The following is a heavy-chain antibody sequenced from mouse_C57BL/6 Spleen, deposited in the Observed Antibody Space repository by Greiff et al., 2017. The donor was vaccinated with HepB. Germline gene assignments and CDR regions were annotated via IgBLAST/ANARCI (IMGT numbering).Heavy chain of an antibody. Sequence: QVQLQQSGAELVRPGASVTLSCKASGYTFTDYEMHWVKQTPVHGLEWIGAIDPETGGTAYNQKFKGKAILTADKSSSTAYMELRSLTSEDSAVYYCTREGYDAWFAYWGQGTLVTVSA. CDR3: TREGYDAWFAY. D-gene: IGHD2-3*01. CDR1: GYTFTDYE. V-gene: IGHV1-15*01. CDR2: IDPETGGT. J-gene: IGHJ3*01.